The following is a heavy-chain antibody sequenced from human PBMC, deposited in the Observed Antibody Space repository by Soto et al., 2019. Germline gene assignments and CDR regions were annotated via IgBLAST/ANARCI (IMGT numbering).Heavy chain of an antibody. CDR3: ARVDNWSDLPYYYYGMDV. CDR2: IYYSGST. J-gene: IGHJ6*02. V-gene: IGHV4-30-4*01. CDR1: GGSISSGDYY. Sequence: QVQLQESGPGLVKPSQTLSLTCTVSGGSISSGDYYWSWIRQPPGKGLEWIGYIYYSGSTYYNPSLKSRVTISVDPSKNQFSLKLSSVTAADTAVYYWARVDNWSDLPYYYYGMDVWGQGTTVTVSS. D-gene: IGHD1-1*01.